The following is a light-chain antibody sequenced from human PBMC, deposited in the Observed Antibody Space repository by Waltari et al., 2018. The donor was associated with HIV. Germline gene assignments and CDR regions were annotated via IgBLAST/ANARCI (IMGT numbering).Light chain of an antibody. CDR3: QQYYNWPPTWT. Sequence: EIVMTQSPATLSVSPGERATLSCRASQSVTSNLAWYQQRPGQAPRLLISWASTRATDIPSRFSGSGSGTEFTLTISSLQSEDFAVYYCQQYYNWPPTWTFGQGTRVEIK. J-gene: IGKJ1*01. CDR2: WAS. CDR1: QSVTSN. V-gene: IGKV3-15*01.